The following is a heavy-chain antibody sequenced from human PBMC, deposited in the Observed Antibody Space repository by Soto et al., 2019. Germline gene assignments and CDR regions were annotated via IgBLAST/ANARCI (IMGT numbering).Heavy chain of an antibody. D-gene: IGHD6-6*01. CDR2: INPNSGDT. J-gene: IGHJ4*02. CDR3: ARDPRPSYTFDF. CDR1: GYTFNAYY. V-gene: IGHV1-2*02. Sequence: ASVKVSCKASGYTFNAYYIHWVRQAPGQGLEWVGRINPNSGDTTYTQKFEGRVTMTRDTSISTAYLELSGLRSDDTAIYYCARDPRPSYTFDFWGQGTLVTVSS.